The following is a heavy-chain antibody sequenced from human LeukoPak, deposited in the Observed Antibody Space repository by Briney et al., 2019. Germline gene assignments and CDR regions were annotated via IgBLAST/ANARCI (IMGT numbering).Heavy chain of an antibody. CDR1: GFTFSSYW. D-gene: IGHD6-25*01. CDR2: INQDGSEK. J-gene: IGHJ4*02. Sequence: GGSLRLSCAASGFTFSSYWMSWVRQAPGKGLEWVANINQDGSEKYYVACVKGRFTISRDNAKTSLYLPMNSLRAEDRAVYYCAASEYSRGPAAYWGQGTLVTVYS. CDR3: AASEYSRGPAAY. V-gene: IGHV3-7*01.